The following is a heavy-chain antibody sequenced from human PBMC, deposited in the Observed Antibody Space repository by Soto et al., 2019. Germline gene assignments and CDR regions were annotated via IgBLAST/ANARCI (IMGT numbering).Heavy chain of an antibody. D-gene: IGHD2-2*01. Sequence: SETLSLTCTVAGGSISSISYYWGWIRQPPGKGLEWIGSIYYSGSTYYNPSLKSRVTISVDTSKNQFSLKLSSVTAADTAVYYCARLSALLGLDREDVFDIWGKGTMVTVSS. J-gene: IGHJ3*02. V-gene: IGHV4-39*01. CDR3: ARLSALLGLDREDVFDI. CDR2: IYYSGST. CDR1: GGSISSISYY.